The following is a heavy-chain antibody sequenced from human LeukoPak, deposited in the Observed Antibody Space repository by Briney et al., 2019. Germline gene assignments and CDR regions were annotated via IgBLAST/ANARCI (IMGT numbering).Heavy chain of an antibody. CDR1: GFTFSNYG. Sequence: TGGSLRLSCAGAGFTFSNYGMSWVRQAPGKGLEWVSYISSSSSTIYYADSVEGRFAISRDNAKNSLYLQMNSLRAEDTAVYYCARGSTYYDSSGQVPFDYWGQGTLVTVSS. V-gene: IGHV3-48*01. D-gene: IGHD3-22*01. CDR2: ISSSSSTI. CDR3: ARGSTYYDSSGQVPFDY. J-gene: IGHJ4*02.